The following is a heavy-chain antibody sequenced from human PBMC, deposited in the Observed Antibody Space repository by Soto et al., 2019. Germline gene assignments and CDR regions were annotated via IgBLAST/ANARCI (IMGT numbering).Heavy chain of an antibody. CDR3: AREVVSSWPDHIDY. CDR2: IYYSGST. Sequence: QVQLQESGPGLVKPSQTLSLTCTVSGSSMSSGDYYWSRIRQPPGKGLEWIGYIYYSGSTYYNPSLKSRVTISVDTPKNQFSLKLSSVTAADTAVYYCAREVVSSWPDHIDYWGQGTLVTVSS. CDR1: GSSMSSGDYY. V-gene: IGHV4-30-4*01. D-gene: IGHD6-13*01. J-gene: IGHJ4*02.